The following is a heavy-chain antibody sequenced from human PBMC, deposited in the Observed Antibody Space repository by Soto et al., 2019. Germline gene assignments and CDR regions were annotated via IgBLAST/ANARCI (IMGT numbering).Heavy chain of an antibody. CDR1: GFTFSSYA. Sequence: GGSLRLSCAASGFTFSSYAMSWVRQAPGKGLEWVSAISGSGGSTYYADSVKGRFTISRDNSKNTLYLQMNSLRAEDTAVYYCAKGLYQLPHPGPDYWGQGTLVTVSS. CDR2: ISGSGGST. J-gene: IGHJ4*02. D-gene: IGHD2-2*01. V-gene: IGHV3-23*01. CDR3: AKGLYQLPHPGPDY.